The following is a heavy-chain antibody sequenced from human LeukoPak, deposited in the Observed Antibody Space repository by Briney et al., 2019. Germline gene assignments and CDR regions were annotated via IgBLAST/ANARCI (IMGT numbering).Heavy chain of an antibody. V-gene: IGHV1-69*06. CDR2: IIPIFGTA. Sequence: ASVKVSCKASGGTFSSYAISWVRQAPGQGLEWMGGIIPIFGTANYAQKFQGRVTITADKSTSTAYMELSSLRSEDTAVYYCARAFRAGGYSYGQSFFDYWGQGTLVTVSS. D-gene: IGHD5-18*01. J-gene: IGHJ4*02. CDR1: GGTFSSYA. CDR3: ARAFRAGGYSYGQSFFDY.